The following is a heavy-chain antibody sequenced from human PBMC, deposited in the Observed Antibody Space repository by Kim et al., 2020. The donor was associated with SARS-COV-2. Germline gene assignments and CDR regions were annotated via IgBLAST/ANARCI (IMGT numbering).Heavy chain of an antibody. CDR3: AKSDGPIVVVVAASFDY. V-gene: IGHV3-23*01. J-gene: IGHJ4*02. D-gene: IGHD2-15*01. CDR2: ISGSGGST. CDR1: GFTFSSYA. Sequence: GGSLRLSCAASGFTFSSYAMSWVRQAPGKGLEWVSAISGSGGSTYYADSVKGRFTISRDNSKNTLYLQMNSLRAEDTAVYYCAKSDGPIVVVVAASFDYWGQGTLVTVSS.